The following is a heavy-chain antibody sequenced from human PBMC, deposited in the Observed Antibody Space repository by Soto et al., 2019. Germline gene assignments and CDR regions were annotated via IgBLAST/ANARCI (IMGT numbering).Heavy chain of an antibody. CDR1: GGSISSGDYY. V-gene: IGHV4-30-4*01. CDR2: IYYSGST. Sequence: SETLSLTCTVSGGSISSGDYYWSWIRQPPGKGLEWIGYIYYSGSTYYNPSLKSRVTISVDTSKNQFSLKLSSVTAADTAVYYCARVGSSSSLAWFDPWGQGTLVTVS. J-gene: IGHJ5*02. D-gene: IGHD6-13*01. CDR3: ARVGSSSSLAWFDP.